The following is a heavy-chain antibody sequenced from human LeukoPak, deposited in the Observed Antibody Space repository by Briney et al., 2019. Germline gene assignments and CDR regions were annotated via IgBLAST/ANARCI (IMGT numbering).Heavy chain of an antibody. CDR1: GYTFTSHG. Sequence: ASVKVSCKASGYTFTSHGISWVRHAPGQGLEWMGWISTYNGNTNYAQKLQGRVSMTTDTSTSTAYMDLRSLRSDDTAVYYCARDHYDILTGYYPEDFQHWGQGTLVTVSS. D-gene: IGHD3-9*01. J-gene: IGHJ1*01. CDR2: ISTYNGNT. CDR3: ARDHYDILTGYYPEDFQH. V-gene: IGHV1-18*01.